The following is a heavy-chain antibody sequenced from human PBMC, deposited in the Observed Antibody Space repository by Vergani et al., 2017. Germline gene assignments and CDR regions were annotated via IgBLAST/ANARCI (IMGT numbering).Heavy chain of an antibody. J-gene: IGHJ5*02. Sequence: EVQLLDSGGGLVQPGGSLRLSCAASGFTFSTYATSWVRQAPGKGLEWVSAISGHGDNIFYADSVKGRFTISRDNSKNTLYLQMNSLRDEDTGVYYCARDLRLLYNRFDPWGQGTLVTVSS. CDR1: GFTFSTYA. CDR2: ISGHGDNI. V-gene: IGHV3-23*01. CDR3: ARDLRLLYNRFDP. D-gene: IGHD1-14*01.